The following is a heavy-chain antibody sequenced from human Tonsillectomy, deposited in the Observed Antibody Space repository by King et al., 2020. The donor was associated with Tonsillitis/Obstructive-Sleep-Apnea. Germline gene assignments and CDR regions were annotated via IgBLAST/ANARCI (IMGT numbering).Heavy chain of an antibody. CDR1: GFTISSYG. CDR2: IWHDGTNK. CDR3: ARSRVGYNHGLQH. Sequence: VQLVESGGGVVQPGRSLRLSCAASGFTISSYGMHWVRQAPGKGLEWVTAIWHDGTNKYYADSVKGRFNVSRDTSKNTVYLQMNSLRAEDTAVYYCARSRVGYNHGLQHWGQGTLVTVSS. V-gene: IGHV3-33*01. D-gene: IGHD5-24*01. J-gene: IGHJ1*01.